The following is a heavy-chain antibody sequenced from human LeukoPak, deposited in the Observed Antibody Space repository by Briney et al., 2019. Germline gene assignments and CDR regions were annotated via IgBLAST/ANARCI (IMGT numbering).Heavy chain of an antibody. V-gene: IGHV3-23*01. Sequence: GGSLRLPCAASGFTFSNYAMSWVRQAPGKGLEWVSAISGGGGSTYYADSVRGRFTVSRDNSRNTLYLQMNNLRAEDTAVYYCAKVPISSGWPNFDYWGQGTLVTVSS. D-gene: IGHD6-19*01. CDR2: ISGGGGST. CDR1: GFTFSNYA. CDR3: AKVPISSGWPNFDY. J-gene: IGHJ4*02.